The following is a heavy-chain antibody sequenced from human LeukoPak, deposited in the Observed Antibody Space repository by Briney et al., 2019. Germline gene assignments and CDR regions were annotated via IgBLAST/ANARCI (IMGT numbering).Heavy chain of an antibody. J-gene: IGHJ4*02. CDR2: IYYSGST. Sequence: SETLSLTCTVSGGSISSGGYYWSWIRQHPGKGLEWIGYIYYSGSTYYNPSLKSRVTISVDTSKNQFSLKLSSVTAADTAMYYCARAGDSSSWLIEIVFDYWGQGTLVTVSS. CDR3: ARAGDSSSWLIEIVFDY. V-gene: IGHV4-31*03. CDR1: GGSISSGGYY. D-gene: IGHD6-13*01.